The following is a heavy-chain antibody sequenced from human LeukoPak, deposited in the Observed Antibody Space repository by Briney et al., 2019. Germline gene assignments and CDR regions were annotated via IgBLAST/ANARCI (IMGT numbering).Heavy chain of an antibody. V-gene: IGHV4-34*01. Sequence: SETLSLTCAVYGGSFSGYYWSWIRQPPGKGLEWIGEINHSRSTNYNPSLKSRVTISVDTSKNQFSLKLSSVTAADTAVYYCAKNSAVAGSNRFDPWGQGTLVTVSS. J-gene: IGHJ5*02. CDR1: GGSFSGYY. CDR2: INHSRST. D-gene: IGHD6-19*01. CDR3: AKNSAVAGSNRFDP.